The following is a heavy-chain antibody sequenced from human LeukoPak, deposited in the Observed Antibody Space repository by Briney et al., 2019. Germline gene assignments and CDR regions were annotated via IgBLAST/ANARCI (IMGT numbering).Heavy chain of an antibody. J-gene: IGHJ4*02. D-gene: IGHD1-14*01. CDR1: GLTFSSYA. CDR2: ISGSGGGT. Sequence: PGRSLRLSCAASGLTFSSYAMRWVRQAPGKGLEWVSAISGSGGGTYYVDSVKGRFTISRDNAKNSLYLQMNSLRAEETAVYYVAKTGFFDYGGQGTLATVPS. CDR3: AKTGFFDY. V-gene: IGHV3-23*01.